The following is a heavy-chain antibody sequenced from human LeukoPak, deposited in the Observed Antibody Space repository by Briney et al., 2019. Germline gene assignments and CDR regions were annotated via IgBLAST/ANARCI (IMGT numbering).Heavy chain of an antibody. Sequence: PGGSLRLSCAASGFTFSASRMNWVRQAPGKGLEWVSSISSRSDFMYYADSVRGRFTISRDNAKNSLYLQMSSLRDEDTALYYCARVVNRFSDGSGYYSLFFQHWGLGTLVTVSS. D-gene: IGHD3-22*01. CDR3: ARVVNRFSDGSGYYSLFFQH. J-gene: IGHJ1*01. CDR2: ISSRSDFM. V-gene: IGHV3-21*01. CDR1: GFTFSASR.